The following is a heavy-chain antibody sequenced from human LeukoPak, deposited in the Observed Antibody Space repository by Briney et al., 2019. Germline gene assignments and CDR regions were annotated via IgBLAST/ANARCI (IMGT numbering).Heavy chain of an antibody. CDR2: IYHSGST. CDR3: ARNSGGIHFDY. J-gene: IGHJ4*02. CDR1: GYSISSGYY. Sequence: PSETLSLTCAVSGYSISSGYYWGWIRQPPGKGLEWIGSIYHSGSTSYKPSLKSRVTISVDTSKNQFSLKLSSVTAADTAVYYCARNSGGIHFDYWGQGTLVTVSS. D-gene: IGHD2-15*01. V-gene: IGHV4-38-2*01.